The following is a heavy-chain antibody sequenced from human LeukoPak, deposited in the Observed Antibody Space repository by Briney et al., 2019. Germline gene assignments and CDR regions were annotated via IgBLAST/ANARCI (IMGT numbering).Heavy chain of an antibody. D-gene: IGHD2-15*01. J-gene: IGHJ6*03. Sequence: SETLSLTCTVSGGSISSHYWSWIRQPPGKGLEWIGYIYYSGSTNYNPSLKSRVTISVDTSKNQFSLKLSSVTAADTAVYYCAREYSRDYCYYMDVWGKGTTVTVSS. CDR2: IYYSGST. V-gene: IGHV4-59*11. CDR3: AREYSRDYCYYMDV. CDR1: GGSISSHY.